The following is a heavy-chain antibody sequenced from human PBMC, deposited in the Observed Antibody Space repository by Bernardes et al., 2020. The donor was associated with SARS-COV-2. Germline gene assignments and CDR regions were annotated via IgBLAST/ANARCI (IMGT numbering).Heavy chain of an antibody. V-gene: IGHV1-2*02. CDR2: INPNSGDT. CDR1: GYTFTDYS. Sequence: ASVKVSCKASGYTFTDYSFHWVRQAPGQGLEWMGGINPNSGDTNYAQNFQGRVTMTRDTSISTGYMELSRLTSDDTAVYYCARAGQFYFEYWGQGTLVTVSS. CDR3: ARAGQFYFEY. J-gene: IGHJ4*02.